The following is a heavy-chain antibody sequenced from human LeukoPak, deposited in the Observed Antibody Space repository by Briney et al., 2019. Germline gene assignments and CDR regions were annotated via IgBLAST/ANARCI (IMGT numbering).Heavy chain of an antibody. V-gene: IGHV3-7*01. CDR1: GFTFSSYE. J-gene: IGHJ4*02. D-gene: IGHD6-6*01. CDR2: IKEDGSET. CDR3: ARIGYSSSSLDY. Sequence: GGSLRLSCAASGFTFSSYEMNWVRQAPGKGLEWVANIKEDGSETYYVDSVKGRFTISRDNTKNSLSLQMNSLRAEDTAIYYCARIGYSSSSLDYWGQGTLVTVSS.